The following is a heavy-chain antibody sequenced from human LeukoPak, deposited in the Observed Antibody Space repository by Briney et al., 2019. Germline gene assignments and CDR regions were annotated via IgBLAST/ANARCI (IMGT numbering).Heavy chain of an antibody. J-gene: IGHJ2*01. CDR2: INPNSGGT. D-gene: IGHD3-10*01. Sequence: ASVTVSCTASGYTFTGYYMHWVRQAPGQGLEWMGWINPNSGGTNYAQKFQGRVTMTRDTSISTAYMELSRLRSDDTAVYYCARIYGSGSSLHWYFDLWGRGTLVTVSS. CDR3: ARIYGSGSSLHWYFDL. CDR1: GYTFTGYY. V-gene: IGHV1-2*02.